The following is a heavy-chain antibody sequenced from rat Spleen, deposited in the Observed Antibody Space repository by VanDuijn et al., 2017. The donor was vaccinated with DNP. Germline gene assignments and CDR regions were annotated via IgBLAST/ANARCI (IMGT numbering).Heavy chain of an antibody. CDR3: ARQNYIYAFDY. CDR2: ISYSGTT. V-gene: IGHV3-1*01. J-gene: IGHJ2*01. D-gene: IGHD1-2*01. CDR1: GYSITSNY. Sequence: EVQLQESGPDLVKPSQSLSLTCSVTGYSITSNYWAWIRKFPGNKMEWMGYISYSGTTGYNPSLKSRISITRDTSKRQFFLQLNSVTTEDTATYYCARQNYIYAFDYWGQGVMVTVSS.